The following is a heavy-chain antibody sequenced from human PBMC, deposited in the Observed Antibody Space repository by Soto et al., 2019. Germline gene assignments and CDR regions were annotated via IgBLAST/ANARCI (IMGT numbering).Heavy chain of an antibody. Sequence: QVHLVESGGGVVQPGRSLRLSCVASGFNFKAYGMHWVRQAPGKGLEWVAVISTDGTNQHHADSVKGRFTISRDNSKSTLYLQMSSLKAEDSAIYYCAKDPSYNGGWYFDYWGQGTLVAVSS. V-gene: IGHV3-30-3*01. CDR3: AKDPSYNGGWYFDY. CDR2: ISTDGTNQ. D-gene: IGHD6-19*01. CDR1: GFNFKAYG. J-gene: IGHJ4*02.